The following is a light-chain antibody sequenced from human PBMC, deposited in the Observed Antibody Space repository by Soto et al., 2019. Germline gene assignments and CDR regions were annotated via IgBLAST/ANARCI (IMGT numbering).Light chain of an antibody. V-gene: IGKV3-20*01. CDR2: GAS. CDR3: QQYGSSPIT. Sequence: EIVLTQSPATLSLSPGERATLSCRASQSVSGSYLAWYQQKPGQAPRLLIYGASSRATGIPDRFSGSGSGTDFTLTISRLEPEDFAVYYCQQYGSSPITFGQGTRLETK. J-gene: IGKJ5*01. CDR1: QSVSGSY.